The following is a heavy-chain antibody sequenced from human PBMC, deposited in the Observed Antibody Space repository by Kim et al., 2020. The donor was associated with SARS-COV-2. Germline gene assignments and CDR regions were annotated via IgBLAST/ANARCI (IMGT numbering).Heavy chain of an antibody. J-gene: IGHJ5*02. CDR1: GGSISSSSYY. V-gene: IGHV4-39*01. Sequence: SETLSLTCTVSGGSISSSSYYWGWIRQPPGKGLEWIGSIYYSGSTYYNPSLKSRVTISVDTSKNQFSLKLSSVTAADTAVYYCARHRGDYYDSSGYYYVRSDLKRDVRWFDPWGQGTLVTVSS. D-gene: IGHD3-22*01. CDR3: ARHRGDYYDSSGYYYVRSDLKRDVRWFDP. CDR2: IYYSGST.